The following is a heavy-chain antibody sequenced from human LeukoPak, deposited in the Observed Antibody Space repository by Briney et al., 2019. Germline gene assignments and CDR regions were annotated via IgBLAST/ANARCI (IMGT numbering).Heavy chain of an antibody. D-gene: IGHD3-9*01. Sequence: SETLSLTCAVSGGSISRYYWSWIRQPPGKGLEGMGYIYYSGSTNYNPSLKSRVTISVDTSKNQFSLKLSSVTAADTAVYYCARNGYDILTGHYWFFDLWGRGTLVTVSS. CDR2: IYYSGST. CDR1: GGSISRYY. J-gene: IGHJ2*01. V-gene: IGHV4-59*01. CDR3: ARNGYDILTGHYWFFDL.